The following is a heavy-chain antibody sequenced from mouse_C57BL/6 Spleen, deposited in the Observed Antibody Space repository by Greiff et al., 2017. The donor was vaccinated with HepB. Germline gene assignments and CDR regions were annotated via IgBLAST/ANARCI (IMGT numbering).Heavy chain of an antibody. J-gene: IGHJ4*01. CDR1: GYSITSGYY. V-gene: IGHV3-6*01. D-gene: IGHD3-2*02. CDR3: ARDGLRPYAMDY. CDR2: ISYDGSN. Sequence: EVKLQESGPGLVKPSQSLSLTCSVTGYSITSGYYWNWIRQFPGNKLEWMGYISYDGSNNYNPSLKNRISITRDTSKNQFFLKLNSVTTEDTATYYCARDGLRPYAMDYWGQGTSVTVSS.